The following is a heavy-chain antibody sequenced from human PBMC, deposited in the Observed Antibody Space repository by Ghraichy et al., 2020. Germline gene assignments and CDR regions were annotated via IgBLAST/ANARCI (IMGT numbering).Heavy chain of an antibody. J-gene: IGHJ4*02. Sequence: GGSLRLSCAVSGFTFSSYSMNWVRQAPGKGLEWVSYISSSSSTIHYADSVKGRFTISRDNAKNSLYLQMNSLRDEDTAVYYCARGYTTVTTGWGQGTLVTVSP. CDR3: ARGYTTVTTG. D-gene: IGHD4-17*01. CDR1: GFTFSSYS. V-gene: IGHV3-48*02. CDR2: ISSSSSTI.